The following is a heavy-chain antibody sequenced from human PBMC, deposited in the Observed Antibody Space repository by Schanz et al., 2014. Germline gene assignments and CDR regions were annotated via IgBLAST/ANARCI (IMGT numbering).Heavy chain of an antibody. J-gene: IGHJ2*01. Sequence: QVQLQESGPGLVKPSGTLSLTCTISRDSIRNGHWWHWVRQPPGKGLEWIGEIHHSGGTIYNPSXXXXISVAAADTAVYYXXRGGVGNYFGSEANWYVDVWGRGTLVTVSS. V-gene: IGHV4-4*02. D-gene: IGHD3-10*01. CDR1: RDSIRNGHW. CDR3: VDV. CDR2: IHHSGGT.